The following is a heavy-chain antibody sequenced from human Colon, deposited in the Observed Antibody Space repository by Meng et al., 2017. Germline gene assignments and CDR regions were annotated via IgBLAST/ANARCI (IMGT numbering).Heavy chain of an antibody. J-gene: IGHJ4*02. CDR3: AKNGAYCLEY. CDR1: GGSIHNGNW. D-gene: IGHD2-8*02. CDR2: TYGSVNT. V-gene: IGHV4-4*02. Sequence: QVQLQGAGPGLVRPSGTLSLTCAVSGGSIHNGNWWSWVRQPPGKGLEWIGQTYGSVNTAYNPSLKSRVTISVDKSKNQLSLTLSSVTAADTAVYYCAKNGAYCLEYWGQGILVTVSS.